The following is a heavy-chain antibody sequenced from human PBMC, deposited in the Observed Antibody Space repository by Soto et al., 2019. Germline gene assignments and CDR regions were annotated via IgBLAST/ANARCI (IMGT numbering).Heavy chain of an antibody. J-gene: IGHJ6*02. CDR3: AAGKSSYSSSSGMDV. CDR1: GFTFTSSA. V-gene: IGHV1-58*01. CDR2: IVVGSGNT. Sequence: SVKVSCKASGFTFTSSAVQWVRQARGQRLEWIGWIVVGSGNTNYAQKFQERVTITRDMSTSTAYMELSSLRSEDTAVYYCAAGKSSYSSSSGMDVWGQGTTVTVSS. D-gene: IGHD6-6*01.